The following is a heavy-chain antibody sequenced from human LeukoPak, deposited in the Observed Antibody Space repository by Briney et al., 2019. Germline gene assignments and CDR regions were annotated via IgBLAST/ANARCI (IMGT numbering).Heavy chain of an antibody. CDR1: GFTFSSYS. CDR3: ARGDLLWFGELISSFDY. Sequence: GGSLRLSCAASGFTFSSYSMNWVRQAPGKGLEWVSSISSSSSYIYYADSVKGRFTISRDNAKNSLYLQMNSLRAGDTAVYYCARGDLLWFGELISSFDYWGQGTLVTVSS. V-gene: IGHV3-21*01. J-gene: IGHJ4*02. CDR2: ISSSSSYI. D-gene: IGHD3-10*01.